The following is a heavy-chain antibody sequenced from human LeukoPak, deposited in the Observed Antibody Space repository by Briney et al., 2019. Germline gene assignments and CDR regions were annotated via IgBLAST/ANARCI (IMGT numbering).Heavy chain of an antibody. V-gene: IGHV3-7*01. Sequence: PGGSLRLSCAASGFTFSRYDMSWVRQVPGEGLEWVSKIKQDGSEKYYVDSVKGRFTISRDNGKNSVFLQMSALRAEDTAIYYCARDGGNSGYDQLDYWGQGTPVTVSS. CDR2: IKQDGSEK. CDR3: ARDGGNSGYDQLDY. J-gene: IGHJ4*02. CDR1: GFTFSRYD. D-gene: IGHD5-12*01.